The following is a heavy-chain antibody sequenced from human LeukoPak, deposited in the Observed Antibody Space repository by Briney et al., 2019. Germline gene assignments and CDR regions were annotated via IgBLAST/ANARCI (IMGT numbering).Heavy chain of an antibody. V-gene: IGHV3-7*04. Sequence: PGGSLRLSCAASGFTFSSNWMYWVRQASGKGLEWVANINQDGSKIYYVDSVKGRFTISRDNAKTSLYLQMNSLRAEDTAVYFCARGGGLDVWGQGATVTVSS. CDR2: INQDGSKI. J-gene: IGHJ6*02. CDR3: ARGGGLDV. CDR1: GFTFSSNW.